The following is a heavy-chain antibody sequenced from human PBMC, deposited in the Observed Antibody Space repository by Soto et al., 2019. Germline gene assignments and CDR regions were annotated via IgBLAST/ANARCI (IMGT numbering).Heavy chain of an antibody. CDR3: ARSGLPIGNPYYFDY. D-gene: IGHD3-10*01. CDR1: GGSFSGYY. J-gene: IGHJ4*02. Sequence: PSETLSLTCAVYGGSFSGYYWSWIRQPPGKGLEWIGEINHSGSTNYNPSLKSRVTISVDTSKNQFSLKLSSVTAADTAVYYCARSGLPIGNPYYFDYWGQGTLVTVSS. V-gene: IGHV4-34*01. CDR2: INHSGST.